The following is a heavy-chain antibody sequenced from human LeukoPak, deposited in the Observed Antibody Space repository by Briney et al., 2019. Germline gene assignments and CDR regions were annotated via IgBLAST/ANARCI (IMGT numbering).Heavy chain of an antibody. Sequence: PGGSLRLSCAASGFTFSPFAMYWVRQAPGKGPEWVSGISANGGSSTYADSVRGRFTSSRDNSRNTLYLQMSSLRVDDTATYYCTKSTDYWYYGMDVWGQGTTVTVSS. CDR2: ISANGGSS. V-gene: IGHV3-23*01. CDR1: GFTFSPFA. J-gene: IGHJ6*02. CDR3: TKSTDYWYYGMDV. D-gene: IGHD2-8*02.